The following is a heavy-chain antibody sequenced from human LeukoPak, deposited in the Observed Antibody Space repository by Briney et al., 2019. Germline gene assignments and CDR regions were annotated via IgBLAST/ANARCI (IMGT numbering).Heavy chain of an antibody. CDR2: ISESGSGT. D-gene: IGHD5-18*01. Sequence: GGSLRLSCAASGFTFSSYWMHWVRQAPGKGLEWVSAISESGSGTYYADSVKGRFTISRDNSKDTLSLQMNSLRAEDTAVYYCAKDIAQGYTFGSIEQDYWGQGTLVTVSS. V-gene: IGHV3-23*01. CDR1: GFTFSSYW. CDR3: AKDIAQGYTFGSIEQDY. J-gene: IGHJ4*02.